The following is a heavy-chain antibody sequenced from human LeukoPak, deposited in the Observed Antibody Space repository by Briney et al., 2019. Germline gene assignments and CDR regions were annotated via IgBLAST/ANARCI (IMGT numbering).Heavy chain of an antibody. CDR1: GFTFDDYA. J-gene: IGHJ4*02. CDR3: AKDIGYDILTGPKGVIY. CDR2: ISWNSGSI. V-gene: IGHV3-9*01. Sequence: SLRLSCAASGFTFDDYAMHWVRQAPGKGLEWVSGISWNSGSIGYADSVKGRFTISRDNAKNSLYLQMNSLRAEDTALYYCAKDIGYDILTGPKGVIYWGQGTLVTVSS. D-gene: IGHD3-9*01.